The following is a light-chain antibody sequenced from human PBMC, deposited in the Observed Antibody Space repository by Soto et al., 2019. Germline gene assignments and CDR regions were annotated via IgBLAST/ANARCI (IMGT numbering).Light chain of an antibody. CDR1: SSNIGSNT. CDR2: SNS. J-gene: IGLJ1*01. Sequence: QSVLTQPPSASGTPGQRVTISCSGSSSNIGSNTVNWYQHLPGAAPRLLIYSNSQRPSGVPDRFSGSKSGTSASLAISGLRSDDEADYYCGSWGGSLNSFFVFGTGTKVTVL. CDR3: GSWGGSLNSFFV. V-gene: IGLV1-44*01.